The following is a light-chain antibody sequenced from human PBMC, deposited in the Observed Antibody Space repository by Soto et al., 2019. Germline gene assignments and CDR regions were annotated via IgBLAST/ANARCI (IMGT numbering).Light chain of an antibody. CDR1: SIGSKS. Sequence: SYELTQPPSVSVAPGKTATITCGGNSIGSKSVHWYQQMPGQAPVLVISYDSDRPSGIPERFSDSNSGNTATLTISRVEPGDEADYYCQVWETSSGHQAIFGAGTKLTVL. J-gene: IGLJ2*01. V-gene: IGLV3-21*01. CDR3: QVWETSSGHQAI. CDR2: YDS.